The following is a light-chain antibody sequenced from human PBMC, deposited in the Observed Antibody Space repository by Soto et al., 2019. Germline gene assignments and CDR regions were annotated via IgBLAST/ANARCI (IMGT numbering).Light chain of an antibody. Sequence: DIQMTQSPSTLSTSVGGRVTITCRASQSISVWLAWYQQKPGKAPKPLIYKASSLESGVPSRFSGSGSGTEFTLTISSLQPDDFATYFCQQYHSFSRTFVPGTRVEIK. CDR1: QSISVW. J-gene: IGKJ1*01. CDR2: KAS. V-gene: IGKV1-5*03. CDR3: QQYHSFSRT.